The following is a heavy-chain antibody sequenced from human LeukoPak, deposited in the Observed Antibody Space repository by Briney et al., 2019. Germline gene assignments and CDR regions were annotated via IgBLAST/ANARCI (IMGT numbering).Heavy chain of an antibody. V-gene: IGHV1-2*02. CDR1: GYTFTGYY. Sequence: ASVKVSCKASGYTFTGYYMHWVRQAPGQGLEWMGWINPNSGGTNYAQKFQGRVTMTRDTSISTAYMELSRLRSDDTAVYYCARDTLYCSSTSCQDYWGQGTLVTVSS. CDR3: ARDTLYCSSTSCQDY. D-gene: IGHD2-2*01. CDR2: INPNSGGT. J-gene: IGHJ4*02.